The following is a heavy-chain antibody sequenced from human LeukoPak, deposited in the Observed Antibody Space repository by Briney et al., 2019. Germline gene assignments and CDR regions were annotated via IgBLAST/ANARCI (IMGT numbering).Heavy chain of an antibody. V-gene: IGHV1-18*01. D-gene: IGHD3-3*01. Sequence: ASVKVSCKASGYTFTSYGISWVRQAPGQGLEWMGWISAYNGNTNYAQKLQGRVTMTTDTSTSTAYMELRSLRSEDTAVYYCARAGFWSGYLDENWFDPWGQGTLVTVSS. CDR2: ISAYNGNT. CDR3: ARAGFWSGYLDENWFDP. CDR1: GYTFTSYG. J-gene: IGHJ5*02.